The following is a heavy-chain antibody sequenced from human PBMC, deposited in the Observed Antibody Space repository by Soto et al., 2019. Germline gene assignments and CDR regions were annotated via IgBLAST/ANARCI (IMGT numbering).Heavy chain of an antibody. CDR1: GFTFSSYG. D-gene: IGHD3-10*01. CDR2: ISYDGSNK. Sequence: QVQLVESGGGVVQPGRSLRLSCAASGFTFSSYGMHWVRQAPGKGLGWVAVISYDGSNKYYADSVKGRFTISRDNSKNTLYLQMNSLRAEDTAVYYCAKDIRGARSDYYYGMDVWGQGTTVTVSS. V-gene: IGHV3-30*18. J-gene: IGHJ6*02. CDR3: AKDIRGARSDYYYGMDV.